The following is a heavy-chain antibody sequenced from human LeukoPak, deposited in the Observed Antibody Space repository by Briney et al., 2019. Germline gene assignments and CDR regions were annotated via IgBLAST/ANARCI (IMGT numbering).Heavy chain of an antibody. V-gene: IGHV3-33*06. CDR3: VKGKWEDNHYYYGLDV. CDR2: IWEDGTNI. D-gene: IGHD1-26*01. CDR1: GFTFSRYG. Sequence: SGTSLRLSCAASGFTFSRYGMHWVRQAPGKGLEWVAVIWEDGTNIYYADSVRGRFTISRDNSKNTVDLQMNSLRPEDTAVYFCVKGKWEDNHYYYGLDVWGQGTSVIVAS. J-gene: IGHJ6*02.